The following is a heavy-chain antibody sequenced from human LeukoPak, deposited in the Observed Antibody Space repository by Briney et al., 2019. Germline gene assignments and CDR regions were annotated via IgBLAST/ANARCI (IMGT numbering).Heavy chain of an antibody. D-gene: IGHD3-9*01. J-gene: IGHJ4*02. CDR1: GFTFSSYE. Sequence: PGGSLRLSCAASGFTFSSYEMNWVRQAPGKGLECVSYIISGGGTIYYADSVKGRFTISRDNAKNSLYLQMNSLRAEDTAVYYCARVAGYFDWEYYFDYWGQGTLVTVSS. V-gene: IGHV3-48*03. CDR2: IISGGGTI. CDR3: ARVAGYFDWEYYFDY.